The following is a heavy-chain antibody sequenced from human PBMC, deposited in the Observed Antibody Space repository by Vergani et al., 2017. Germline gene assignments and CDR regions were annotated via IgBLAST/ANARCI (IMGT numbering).Heavy chain of an antibody. CDR3: AIEGPGSGWSPGDLDD. V-gene: IGHV4-39*05. Sequence: QLQLQQSGPGLVKPSETPFLTCTVSADSLSSGSYYWGWIRQPPGKSLEWIGSIYYSGLTYYNPSLKSRVPISVDTSKNQFSLKVTSVTAAYTAVYLCAIEGPGSGWSPGDLDDGGQGILATVS. CDR2: IYYSGLT. D-gene: IGHD6-19*01. J-gene: IGHJ4*02. CDR1: ADSLSSGSYY.